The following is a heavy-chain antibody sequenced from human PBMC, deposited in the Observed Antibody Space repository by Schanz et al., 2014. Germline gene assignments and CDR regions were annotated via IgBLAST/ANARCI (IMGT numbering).Heavy chain of an antibody. Sequence: EVQLVESGGGLVQPGGSLRLSCAASGFTVSKNYMSWVRQAPGKGLEWVSSLTGSGGGTYYADSVRGRFAISRDNSRNTLFLQMKRLRVEDTAVYFCAKDPYDVLTGYQYYFDYWGPGRLVTVSS. CDR1: GFTVSKNY. V-gene: IGHV3-23*04. CDR2: LTGSGGGT. CDR3: AKDPYDVLTGYQYYFDY. D-gene: IGHD3-9*01. J-gene: IGHJ4*02.